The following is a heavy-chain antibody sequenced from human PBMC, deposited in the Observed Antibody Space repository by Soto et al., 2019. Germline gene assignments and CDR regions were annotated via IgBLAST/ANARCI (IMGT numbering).Heavy chain of an antibody. CDR2: INSDGTRT. V-gene: IGHV3-74*01. CDR1: GFTFSNYL. Sequence: PGGSLILSWASSGFTFSNYLMHLVRPAPGKGLVWVSRINSDGTRTNYADSVKGRFTISRDNAENTLYLQMNSLTAEDTAVYYCARVAVGYYYMDVWGKGTTVTVSS. CDR3: ARVAVGYYYMDV. J-gene: IGHJ6*03.